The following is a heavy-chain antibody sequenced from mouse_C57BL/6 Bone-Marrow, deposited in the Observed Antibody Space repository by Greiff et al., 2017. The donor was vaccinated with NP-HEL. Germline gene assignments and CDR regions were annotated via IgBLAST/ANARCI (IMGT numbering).Heavy chain of an antibody. CDR3: ARSLVTTYFDY. V-gene: IGHV2-2*01. J-gene: IGHJ2*01. CDR2: ICSGGST. D-gene: IGHD2-5*01. Sequence: QVQLKESGPGLVQPSQCLSISCTVSGYSLTSYGVHWVRQSPGKGLEWLGVICSGGSTDYNAAFISSLGILKANSTCQVFFRMNSRQSDDTAIYDCARSLVTTYFDYWGQGTTLTVSS. CDR1: GYSLTSYG.